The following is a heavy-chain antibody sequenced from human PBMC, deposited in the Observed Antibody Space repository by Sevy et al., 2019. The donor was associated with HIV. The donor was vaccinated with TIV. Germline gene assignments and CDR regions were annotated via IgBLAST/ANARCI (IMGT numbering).Heavy chain of an antibody. CDR1: DYTFTTYG. J-gene: IGHJ4*02. V-gene: IGHV1-18*01. D-gene: IGHD6-13*01. Sequence: ASVKVSCKASDYTFTTYGISWVRQAPGQGLEWMGWINPYNGNTNYAQRLQDRVTMTTDTSTSTAYLERRSLRSDDTAVYYCARVNLPAYSSSNYFDYWGQGTLVTVSS. CDR3: ARVNLPAYSSSNYFDY. CDR2: INPYNGNT.